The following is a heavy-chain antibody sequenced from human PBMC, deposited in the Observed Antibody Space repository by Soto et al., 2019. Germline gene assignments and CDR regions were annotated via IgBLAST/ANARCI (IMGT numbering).Heavy chain of an antibody. CDR2: VYHNENN. V-gene: IGHV4-39*01. CDR3: ARRERYYGSPGWFDP. Sequence: SETLSLTCTVSGGSINYFGYYWGWIRQAPGKGLEWIGTVYHNENNYYNPSLKSRITISADTAKNQFSLNLRYVTAADTAIYFCARRERYYGSPGWFDPWGQGTLVTVSS. J-gene: IGHJ5*02. D-gene: IGHD3-16*01. CDR1: GGSINYFGYY.